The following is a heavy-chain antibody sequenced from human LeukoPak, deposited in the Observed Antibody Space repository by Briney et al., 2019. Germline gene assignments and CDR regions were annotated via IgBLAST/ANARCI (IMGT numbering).Heavy chain of an antibody. CDR3: ARTGIAVAGTNLFDY. CDR1: GGSISSYY. Sequence: PSETLSLTCTVSGGSISSYYWSWIRQPPGKGLEWIGYIYYSGSTNYNPSLKSRVTISVDTSKNQFSLKLSSVTAADTAVYYCARTGIAVAGTNLFDYWGQGTLVTVPS. V-gene: IGHV4-59*01. CDR2: IYYSGST. J-gene: IGHJ4*02. D-gene: IGHD6-19*01.